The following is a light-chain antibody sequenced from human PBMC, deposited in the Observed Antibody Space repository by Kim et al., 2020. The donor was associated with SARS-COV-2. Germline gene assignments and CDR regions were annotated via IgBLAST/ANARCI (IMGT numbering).Light chain of an antibody. CDR2: DVN. CDR1: SSDVGGYDY. CDR3: CSYAGSYNVI. J-gene: IGLJ2*01. Sequence: GQSVTISCPGTSSDVGGYDYVSWYQQHPGKAPKLMIYDVNKRPSGVPDRFSGSKSGNTASLTISGLQAEDEADYYCCSYAGSYNVIFGGGTQLTVL. V-gene: IGLV2-11*01.